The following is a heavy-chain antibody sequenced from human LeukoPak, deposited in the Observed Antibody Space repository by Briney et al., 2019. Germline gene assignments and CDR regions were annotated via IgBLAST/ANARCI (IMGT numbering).Heavy chain of an antibody. J-gene: IGHJ4*02. CDR1: GFTFDDYA. Sequence: GGSLRLSCAASGFTFDDYAMSWVRQAPGKGLEWVSGINWNGGSTGYADSVKGRFTISRDNAKHSLYLQMNSLRAEDTALYYCARDQYSSGWFDYWGQGTLVTVSS. CDR2: INWNGGST. D-gene: IGHD6-19*01. V-gene: IGHV3-20*04. CDR3: ARDQYSSGWFDY.